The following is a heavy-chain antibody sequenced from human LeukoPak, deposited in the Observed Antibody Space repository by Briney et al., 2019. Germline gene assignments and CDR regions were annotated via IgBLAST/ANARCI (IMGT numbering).Heavy chain of an antibody. Sequence: PSETLSLTCTVSGGSISSYYWSWIRQPPGKGLEWVGYIYYSGSTNYNPSLKSRVTISVDTSKNQFSLKLSSVTAADTAVYYCARVKGGYYGSGSYQIDYWGQGTLVTVSS. J-gene: IGHJ4*02. CDR2: IYYSGST. CDR3: ARVKGGYYGSGSYQIDY. D-gene: IGHD3-10*01. V-gene: IGHV4-59*01. CDR1: GGSISSYY.